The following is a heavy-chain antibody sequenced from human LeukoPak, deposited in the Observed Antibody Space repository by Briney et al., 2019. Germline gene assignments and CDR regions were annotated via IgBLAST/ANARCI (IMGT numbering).Heavy chain of an antibody. CDR1: GYTFTSYG. J-gene: IGHJ4*02. D-gene: IGHD6-6*01. Sequence: VASVKVSCKASGYTFTSYGISWVRQAPGQGLEWMGWISAYNGNTNYAQKFQGRVTMTRDTSISTAYMELSRLRSDDTAVYYCARASSIAALIIVHSYYFDYWGQGTLVTVSS. CDR2: ISAYNGNT. CDR3: ARASSIAALIIVHSYYFDY. V-gene: IGHV1-18*01.